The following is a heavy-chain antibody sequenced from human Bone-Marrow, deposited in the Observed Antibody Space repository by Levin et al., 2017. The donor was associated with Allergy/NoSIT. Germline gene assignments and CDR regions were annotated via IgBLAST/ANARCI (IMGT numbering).Heavy chain of an antibody. CDR2: ISSSSSNI. J-gene: IGHJ6*02. CDR1: GFNFSIYG. CDR3: ARDRTNGILCNYGMDV. Sequence: SGGSLRLSCAASGFNFSIYGMNWVRQAPGKGLEWVSSISSSSSNIYYADSLKGRFTISRDNAKNSLYLQMKSLRAEDTAVYYCARDRTNGILCNYGMDVWGQGTTVTVSS. D-gene: IGHD3-9*01. V-gene: IGHV3-21*04.